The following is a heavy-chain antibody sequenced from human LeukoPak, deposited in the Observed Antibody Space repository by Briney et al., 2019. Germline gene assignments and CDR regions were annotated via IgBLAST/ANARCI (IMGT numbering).Heavy chain of an antibody. CDR1: GFTFSTYS. CDR2: ISGGGGST. V-gene: IGHV3-23*01. CDR3: AKGGKWDVTPFDY. D-gene: IGHD1-26*01. Sequence: GGSLRLSCAASGFTFSTYSMNWVRQAPGKGLEWVSTISGGGGSTYYADSVKGRFTISRDNSKNTLYLQVNSLRAEDTAVYYCAKGGKWDVTPFDYWGQGTLVTVSP. J-gene: IGHJ4*02.